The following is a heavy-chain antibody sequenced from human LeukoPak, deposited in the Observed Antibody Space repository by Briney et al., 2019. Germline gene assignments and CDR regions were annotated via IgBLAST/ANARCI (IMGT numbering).Heavy chain of an antibody. J-gene: IGHJ3*01. V-gene: IGHV6-1*01. CDR2: TYYRSIWYN. Sequence: SQTLLLTCGKSGDSVSRTDAGWSWIRQSPSRGLEWLGRTYYRSIWYNDDAGWYKDDAGSLKSRITINVDPVMNQFSLQLNAVTPEDTALYYCARGGLVRGSINSLIAFDVWGQGIMVTVSS. CDR3: ARGGLVRGSINSLIAFDV. D-gene: IGHD3-10*01. CDR1: GDSVSRTDAG.